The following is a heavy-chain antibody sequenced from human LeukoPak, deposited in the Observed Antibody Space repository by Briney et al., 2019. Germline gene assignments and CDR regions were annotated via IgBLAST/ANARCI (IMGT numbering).Heavy chain of an antibody. V-gene: IGHV4-31*03. J-gene: IGHJ4*02. D-gene: IGHD5-24*01. CDR1: GGSISSGGYY. CDR3: ARDGVLDGYNSGFDY. CDR2: IYYSGST. Sequence: PSETLSLTCTVSGGSISSGGYYWSWIRQHPGKGLEWIGYIYYSGSTYYNPSLKSRVTISVDTSKNQFSLKLSSVTAADTAVYYCARDGVLDGYNSGFDYWGQGTLVTVSS.